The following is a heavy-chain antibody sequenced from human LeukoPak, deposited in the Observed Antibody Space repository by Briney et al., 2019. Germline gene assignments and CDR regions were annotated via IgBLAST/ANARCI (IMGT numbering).Heavy chain of an antibody. CDR1: GGTFSSYA. V-gene: IGHV1-69*01. D-gene: IGHD6-13*01. J-gene: IGHJ4*02. Sequence: ASVKVSCKASGGTFSSYAISWVRQAPGQGLEWMGGIIPIFGTANYAQKFQGRVTITADESTSTAYMELSSLRSEDTAVYYCAREDIAAAGTLGYWGQGTLVTVSS. CDR2: IIPIFGTA. CDR3: AREDIAAAGTLGY.